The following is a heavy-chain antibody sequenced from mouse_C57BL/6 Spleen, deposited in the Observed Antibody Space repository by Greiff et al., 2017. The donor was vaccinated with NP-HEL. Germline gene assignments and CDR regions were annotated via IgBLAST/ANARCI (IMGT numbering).Heavy chain of an antibody. Sequence: EVKVVESGGGLVKPGGSLKLSCAASGFTFSSYAMSWVRQTPEKRLEWVATISDGGSYTYYPDNVKGRFTISRDNAKNNLYLQMSHLKSEDTAMYYCARDGYSSWYFDVWGTGTTVTVSS. CDR2: ISDGGSYT. CDR3: ARDGYSSWYFDV. CDR1: GFTFSSYA. J-gene: IGHJ1*03. V-gene: IGHV5-4*01. D-gene: IGHD2-3*01.